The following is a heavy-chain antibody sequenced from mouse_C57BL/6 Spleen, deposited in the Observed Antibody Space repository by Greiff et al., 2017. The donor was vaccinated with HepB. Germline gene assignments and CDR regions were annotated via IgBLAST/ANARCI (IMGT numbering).Heavy chain of an antibody. J-gene: IGHJ1*03. V-gene: IGHV1-9*01. CDR3: ARYGSSYDWYFDV. D-gene: IGHD1-1*01. CDR1: GYTFTGYW. Sequence: VQLQQSGAELMKPGASVKLSCKATGYTFTGYWIEWVKQRPGHGLEWIGEILPGSGSTNDNEKFKGKATFTADTSSNTAYMQLSSLTTEDSAIYYCARYGSSYDWYFDVWGTGTTVTVSS. CDR2: ILPGSGST.